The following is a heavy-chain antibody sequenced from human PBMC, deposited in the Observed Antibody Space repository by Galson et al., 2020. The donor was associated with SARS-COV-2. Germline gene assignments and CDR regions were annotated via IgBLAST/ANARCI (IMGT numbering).Heavy chain of an antibody. Sequence: GESLKISCAASGFDFSSFAMNWVRQARGRGLEWISYISTGSTSIFYADSVKGRFTISRDSARNSLFLQMNGLRDEDTAVYYCARASPGLDVWGQGTTVIVSS. CDR1: GFDFSSFA. J-gene: IGHJ6*02. V-gene: IGHV3-48*02. CDR2: ISTGSTSI. CDR3: ARASPGLDV.